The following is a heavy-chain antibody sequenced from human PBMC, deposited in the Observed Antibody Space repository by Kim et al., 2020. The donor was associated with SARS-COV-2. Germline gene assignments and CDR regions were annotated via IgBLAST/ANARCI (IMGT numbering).Heavy chain of an antibody. CDR2: ISYDGSNK. J-gene: IGHJ4*02. CDR3: AKNEGPYCGGGSCYSGEFDY. D-gene: IGHD2-15*01. Sequence: GGSLRLSCAASGFTFSSYGMHWVRQAPGKGLEWVAVISYDGSNKYYADSVKGRFTISRDNSKNTLYLQMNSLRAEDTAVYYCAKNEGPYCGGGSCYSGEFDYWGQGTLVTVSS. CDR1: GFTFSSYG. V-gene: IGHV3-30*18.